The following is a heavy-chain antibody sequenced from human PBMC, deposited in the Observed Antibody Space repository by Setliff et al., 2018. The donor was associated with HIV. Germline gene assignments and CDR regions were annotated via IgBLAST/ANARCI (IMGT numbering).Heavy chain of an antibody. CDR3: ARHSPSDY. CDR2: ICNGAST. V-gene: IGHV4-59*08. J-gene: IGHJ4*02. CDR1: GDSISTDY. Sequence: SDTLSLTCTVSGDSISTDYWTWIRQPPGKGLEWIGYICNGASTSYNPSLKSRVTISVDTSKNQFSLKLSSVTAADTAVYYCARHSPSDYWGQGTLVTVSS.